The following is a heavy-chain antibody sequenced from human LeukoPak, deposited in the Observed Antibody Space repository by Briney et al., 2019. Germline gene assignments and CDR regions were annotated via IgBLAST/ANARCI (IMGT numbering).Heavy chain of an antibody. J-gene: IGHJ4*02. V-gene: IGHV3-21*01. Sequence: GGSLRLSCAASGFTFSSYSMNWVRQAPGKGLEWVSSISSSSSYIYHADSVKGRFTISRDNAKNSLYLQMNSLRAEDTAVYYCAREFPRAEGFDYWGQGTLVTVSS. CDR2: ISSSSSYI. CDR1: GFTFSSYS. CDR3: AREFPRAEGFDY.